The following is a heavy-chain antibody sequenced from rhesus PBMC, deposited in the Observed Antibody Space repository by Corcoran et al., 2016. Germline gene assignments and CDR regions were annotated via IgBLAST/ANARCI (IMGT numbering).Heavy chain of an antibody. D-gene: IGHD2-27*01. Sequence: QVQLQESGPGLVTPSETLSLTCAVSGGSISSHYCRWIRQPPGKGLEWIGRISGSGGSTDYNPSLKSRVTSSTDTSKNQCSLKLSSVTAADTAVYYCARDEGEYCSGIYCYGSGLDSWGQGVVVTVSS. V-gene: IGHV4-173*01. CDR3: ARDEGEYCSGIYCYGSGLDS. CDR2: ISGSGGST. J-gene: IGHJ6*01. CDR1: GGSISSHY.